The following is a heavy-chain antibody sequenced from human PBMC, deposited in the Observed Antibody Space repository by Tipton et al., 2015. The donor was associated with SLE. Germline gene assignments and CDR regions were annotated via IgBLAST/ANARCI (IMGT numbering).Heavy chain of an antibody. CDR3: AIETRRHCSDASCLGGNYYYQTDV. D-gene: IGHD2-15*01. CDR2: IIPLFGTP. Sequence: QLVQSGAGVKKAGSSVKVSCKASGGTFSNYAINWVRQAPGQGLEWMGGIIPLFGTPNYAQKWQGRVTITTDSYTNTAYMELSSLRSEDTGVYYCAIETRRHCSDASCLGGNYYYQTDVWGEGTTVTVSS. V-gene: IGHV1-69*06. J-gene: IGHJ6*03. CDR1: GGTFSNYA.